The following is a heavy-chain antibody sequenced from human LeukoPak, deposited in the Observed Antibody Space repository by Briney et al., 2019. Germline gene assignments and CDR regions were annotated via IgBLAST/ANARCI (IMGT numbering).Heavy chain of an antibody. Sequence: GGSLRLSCAASGFTFSNAWMSWVRQAPGKGLEWVGRIKSNTDGGTTDYAAPVKGRFTISRDDSKNTLYLQMNSLKTEDTAVYYCTPRIAAADYWGQGTLVTVSS. CDR3: TPRIAAADY. CDR2: IKSNTDGGTT. J-gene: IGHJ4*02. CDR1: GFTFSNAW. D-gene: IGHD6-13*01. V-gene: IGHV3-15*01.